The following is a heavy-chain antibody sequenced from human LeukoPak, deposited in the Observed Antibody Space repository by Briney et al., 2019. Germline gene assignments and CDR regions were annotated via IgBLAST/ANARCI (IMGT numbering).Heavy chain of an antibody. CDR1: GFTFSSYA. J-gene: IGHJ5*02. D-gene: IGHD3-3*01. CDR2: ISGSGGST. V-gene: IGHV3-23*01. CDR3: AKGLQGYDFWSGYPDGGRAGNWFDP. Sequence: GGSLRLSCAASGFTFSSYAMSWVRQAPGKGLEWVSAISGSGGSTYYADSVKGRFTISRDSSKNTLYLQMNSLRAEDTAVYYCAKGLQGYDFWSGYPDGGRAGNWFDPWGQGTLVTVSS.